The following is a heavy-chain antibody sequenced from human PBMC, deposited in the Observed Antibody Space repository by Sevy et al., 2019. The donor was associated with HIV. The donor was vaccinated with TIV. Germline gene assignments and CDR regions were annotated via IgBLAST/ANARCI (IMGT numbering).Heavy chain of an antibody. CDR3: ARVSSYYDSSGYYYFNAFDI. V-gene: IGHV3-11*06. CDR2: ISSSSSYK. CDR1: GFTFSDYY. D-gene: IGHD3-22*01. Sequence: GGSLRLSCAASGFTFSDYYMSWIRQAPGKGLEWVSYISSSSSYKNYTDFVKGRFTISRDNAKNSMYLQMNSLRAEDTAVYYCARVSSYYDSSGYYYFNAFDIWGQGTMVTVSS. J-gene: IGHJ3*02.